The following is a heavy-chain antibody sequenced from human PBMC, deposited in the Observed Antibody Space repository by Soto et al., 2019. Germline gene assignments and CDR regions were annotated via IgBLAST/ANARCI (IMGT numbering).Heavy chain of an antibody. J-gene: IGHJ6*03. CDR1: GFTFSSYA. V-gene: IGHV3-23*01. CDR3: PKGLYGDLNYYYYYMDV. CDR2: ISGSGGST. Sequence: GGSLRLSCAASGFTFSSYAMSWVRQAPGKGLEWVSAISGSGGSTYYADSVKGRFTISRDNSKNTLYLQMNSLRAEDTAVYYCPKGLYGDLNYYYYYMDVWGKGTTVTVSS. D-gene: IGHD4-17*01.